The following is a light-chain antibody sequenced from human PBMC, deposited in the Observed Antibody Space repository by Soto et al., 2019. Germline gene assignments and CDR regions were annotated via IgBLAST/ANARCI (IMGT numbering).Light chain of an antibody. CDR2: GAS. CDR3: QHYNNWLGT. Sequence: EIVVTHSPAILSVSPGERVTLSCRASQNVVTNLAWYQQRLGQAPRLLIYGASARATGVPARFSGSGSGTEFFLTISSLQSEDFAVYYCQHYNNWLGTFGGGTKVEIK. V-gene: IGKV3-15*01. J-gene: IGKJ4*01. CDR1: QNVVTN.